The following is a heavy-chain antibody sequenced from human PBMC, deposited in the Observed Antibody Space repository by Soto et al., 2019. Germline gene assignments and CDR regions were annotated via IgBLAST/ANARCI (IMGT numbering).Heavy chain of an antibody. Sequence: SETLSLTCTVSGVSISSYYWSWIRQPPGKGLEWIGYIYYSGSTNYNPSLKSRVTISVDTSKNQFSLKLSSVTAADTAVYYCARHGHPDFWSGYSVDAFDIWGQGTMVTVSS. D-gene: IGHD3-3*01. V-gene: IGHV4-59*08. J-gene: IGHJ3*02. CDR3: ARHGHPDFWSGYSVDAFDI. CDR2: IYYSGST. CDR1: GVSISSYY.